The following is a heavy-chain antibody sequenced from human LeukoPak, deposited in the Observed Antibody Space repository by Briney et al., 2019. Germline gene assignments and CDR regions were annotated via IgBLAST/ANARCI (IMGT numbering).Heavy chain of an antibody. CDR2: ISSTSSYI. J-gene: IGHJ4*02. CDR3: ARAGYSYGPRGFEY. Sequence: PGGSLKLSCAASGSTFSSYTMNWVRQAPGKGLEWVSSISSTSSYIYYTDSVKGRFTISRDNAKNSLYLQMNSLRADDTAVYYCARAGYSYGPRGFEYWGQGTLVTVSS. CDR1: GSTFSSYT. V-gene: IGHV3-21*01. D-gene: IGHD5-18*01.